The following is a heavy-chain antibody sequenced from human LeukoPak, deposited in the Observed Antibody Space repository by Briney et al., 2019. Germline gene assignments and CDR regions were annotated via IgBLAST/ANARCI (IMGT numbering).Heavy chain of an antibody. Sequence: PGGSLRLSCAASGFTFSSYSMNWVRQAPGKGLEWGSSISSSSSYIYYADSVKGRFTISRDNAKNSLYLQMNSLRAEDTAVYYCARATYYYDSSGYLEPPLGFDYWGQGTLVTVSS. V-gene: IGHV3-21*01. D-gene: IGHD3-22*01. CDR2: ISSSSSYI. CDR3: ARATYYYDSSGYLEPPLGFDY. J-gene: IGHJ4*02. CDR1: GFTFSSYS.